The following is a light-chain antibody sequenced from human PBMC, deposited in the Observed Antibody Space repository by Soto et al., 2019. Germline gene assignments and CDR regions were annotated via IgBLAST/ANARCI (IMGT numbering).Light chain of an antibody. CDR1: ETISSY. V-gene: IGKV1-39*01. J-gene: IGKJ1*01. CDR2: AAS. CDR3: QQSSRTSWT. Sequence: DIQMTQSPSSLSASVGDRVTITCRASETISSYLNWYQQKPGKAPKLLIYAASSLQSGVPSRFSGSRSGTDFSLTINSLQPEDFATYYCQQSSRTSWTFGQGTKVEIK.